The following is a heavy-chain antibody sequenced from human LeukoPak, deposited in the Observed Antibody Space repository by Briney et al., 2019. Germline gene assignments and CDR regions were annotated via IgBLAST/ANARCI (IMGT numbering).Heavy chain of an antibody. Sequence: SSSSYIYYADSVKGRFTISRGNAKNSLYLQMNSLRAEDTAVYYCAREREVYCSSTSCRDYWGQGTLVTVSS. CDR3: AREREVYCSSTSCRDY. J-gene: IGHJ4*02. V-gene: IGHV3-21*01. CDR2: SSSSYI. D-gene: IGHD2-2*01.